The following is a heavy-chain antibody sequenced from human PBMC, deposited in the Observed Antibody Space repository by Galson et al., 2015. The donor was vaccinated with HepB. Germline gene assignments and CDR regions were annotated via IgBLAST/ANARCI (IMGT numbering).Heavy chain of an antibody. CDR2: INPSGGST. J-gene: IGHJ5*02. CDR3: ARSSFIVVVPAAPPPSGIWFDP. Sequence: SVKVSCKASGYTFTSYYMHWVRQAPGQGLEWMGIINPSGGSTSYAQKFQGRVTMTRDTSTSTVYMELGSLRSEDTAVYYCARSSFIVVVPAAPPPSGIWFDPWGQGTLVTVSS. V-gene: IGHV1-46*01. D-gene: IGHD2-2*01. CDR1: GYTFTSYY.